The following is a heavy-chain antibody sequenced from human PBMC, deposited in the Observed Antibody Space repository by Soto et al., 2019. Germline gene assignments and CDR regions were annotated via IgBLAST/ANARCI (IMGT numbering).Heavy chain of an antibody. CDR1: GGSISSSSYY. V-gene: IGHV4-39*07. CDR2: IYYSGST. D-gene: IGHD6-13*01. J-gene: IGHJ4*02. Sequence: PSETLSLTCTVSGGSISSSSYYWGWVRQPPGKGLEWIGSIYYSGSTYYNPSLKSRVTISVDTSKNQFSLKLSSVTAADTAVYYCASIAAAAPNYFDYWGQGTLVTVSS. CDR3: ASIAAAAPNYFDY.